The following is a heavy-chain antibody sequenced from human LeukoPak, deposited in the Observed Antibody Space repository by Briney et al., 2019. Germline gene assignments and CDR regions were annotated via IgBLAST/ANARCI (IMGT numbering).Heavy chain of an antibody. Sequence: GGSLRLSCAASGFTFSSYGMHWVRQAPGKGLEWVAVISYDGSNKYYADSVKGRFTISRDNSKNTLYLQMNSLRAEDTAVYYCATYYYDSSGYSGYWGQGTLVTVSS. CDR1: GFTFSSYG. V-gene: IGHV3-30*03. CDR2: ISYDGSNK. D-gene: IGHD3-22*01. J-gene: IGHJ4*02. CDR3: ATYYYDSSGYSGY.